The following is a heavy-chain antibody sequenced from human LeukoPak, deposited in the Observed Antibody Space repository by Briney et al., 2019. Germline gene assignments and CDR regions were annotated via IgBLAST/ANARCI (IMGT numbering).Heavy chain of an antibody. D-gene: IGHD4-17*01. Sequence: PSQTLSLTCTVSGGSISSSTYYWGWIRQPPGKGLEWIGSIYYSGSTYNNPSLKSRATIFVDTSKNQLSLKLSSVTATDTAVYYCARTYGDYDDAFDVWGQGTMVTVSS. V-gene: IGHV4-39*01. CDR1: GGSISSSTYY. CDR3: ARTYGDYDDAFDV. J-gene: IGHJ3*01. CDR2: IYYSGST.